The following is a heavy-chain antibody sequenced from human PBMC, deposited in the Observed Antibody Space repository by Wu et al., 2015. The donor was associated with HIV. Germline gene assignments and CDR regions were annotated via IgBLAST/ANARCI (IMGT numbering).Heavy chain of an antibody. D-gene: IGHD3/OR15-3a*01. CDR1: GYILTSYY. J-gene: IGHJ6*03. CDR3: ARDLGNDFAVRGYYWYMDV. Sequence: QVQLVQSGAEVKTPGASVKVSCKASGYILTSYYMNWVRQAPGQGLEWMGIINPSGGSTRYAQNFQGRVTMTRDTSTNSVYMEMSSLRFDDTAVYFCARDLGNDFAVRGYYWYMDVWAEGPRSPSP. V-gene: IGHV1-46*01. CDR2: INPSGGST.